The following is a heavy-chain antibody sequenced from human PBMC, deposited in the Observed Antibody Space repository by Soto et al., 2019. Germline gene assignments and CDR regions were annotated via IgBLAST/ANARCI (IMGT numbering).Heavy chain of an antibody. CDR1: GYTFSNYG. J-gene: IGHJ5*02. V-gene: IGHV1-18*01. D-gene: IGHD2-2*01. Sequence: QVQLVQSGGEVKRPGASVKVSCKTSGYTFSNYGITWVRQATGQPLEWLGWISLYSDGTNYAQKFQGRVSMTTDTYTTTDYMELRSLRSDDTAVYYCARVVPGAEAWFGPWGQGTLVTVSS. CDR3: ARVVPGAEAWFGP. CDR2: ISLYSDGT.